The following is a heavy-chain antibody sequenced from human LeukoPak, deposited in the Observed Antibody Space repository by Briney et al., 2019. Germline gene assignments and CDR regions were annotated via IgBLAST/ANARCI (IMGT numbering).Heavy chain of an antibody. D-gene: IGHD5-12*01. Sequence: GGSLRLSCAASGFTFSSYDMHWVRQATGKGLEWVSAIGTAGDPYYPGSVKGRFTISRENAKNSLYLQMNSLRAGDTAVYCCARGRYSGYDYFIDYWGQGTLVTVSS. V-gene: IGHV3-13*05. CDR2: IGTAGDP. CDR1: GFTFSSYD. CDR3: ARGRYSGYDYFIDY. J-gene: IGHJ4*02.